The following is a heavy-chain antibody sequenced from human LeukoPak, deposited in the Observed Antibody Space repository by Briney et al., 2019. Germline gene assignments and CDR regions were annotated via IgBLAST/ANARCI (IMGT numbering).Heavy chain of an antibody. J-gene: IGHJ4*02. CDR1: GGSISSSSYY. CDR3: ARHQWELEEMGY. Sequence: PSETLSLTCIVSGGSISSSSYYWGWIRQPPGKGLEWIGNIYYSGSTYYNPSLKSRVTISVDTSKNQFSLKLSSVTAADTAVYYCARHQWELEEMGYWGQGTLVTVSS. CDR2: IYYSGST. D-gene: IGHD1-26*01. V-gene: IGHV4-39*07.